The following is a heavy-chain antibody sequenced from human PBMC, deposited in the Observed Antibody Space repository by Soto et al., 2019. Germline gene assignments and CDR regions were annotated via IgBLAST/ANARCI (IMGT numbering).Heavy chain of an antibody. CDR1: GGTFSNHA. D-gene: IGHD2-21*02. CDR3: ARDDATYCGGDCYRYFYYGMDV. CDR2: IIPMFPTA. V-gene: IGHV1-69*13. Sequence: SVKVSCKASGGTFSNHAISWVRQAPGQGLEWVGGIIPMFPTAYYAQRFQGRVTITADDSTTTVYMELSGLRSEDTAMYYCARDDATYCGGDCYRYFYYGMDVWGQGTTMTV. J-gene: IGHJ6*02.